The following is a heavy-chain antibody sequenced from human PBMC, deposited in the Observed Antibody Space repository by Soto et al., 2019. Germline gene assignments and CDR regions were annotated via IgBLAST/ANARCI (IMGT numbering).Heavy chain of an antibody. Sequence: GGSLRLSCAASGFTFTNYSFHWVRQAPGKGLEWVAVISKHGTREYYLESVRGRFTISRDNSKDTVYLTMNSLRSEDTAVYYCAKDLGESDFYYYYYMDVWGKGTTVTVSS. CDR2: ISKHGTRE. CDR1: GFTFTNYS. V-gene: IGHV3-30*18. D-gene: IGHD2-21*02. J-gene: IGHJ6*03. CDR3: AKDLGESDFYYYYYMDV.